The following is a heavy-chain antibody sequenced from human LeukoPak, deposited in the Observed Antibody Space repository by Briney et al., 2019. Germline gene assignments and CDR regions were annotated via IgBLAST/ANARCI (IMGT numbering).Heavy chain of an antibody. CDR1: GFTLSSYW. CDR2: INSDGSST. V-gene: IGHV3-74*01. CDR3: ARERYDFWSGYFLL. D-gene: IGHD3-3*01. J-gene: IGHJ4*02. Sequence: GGSLRLSCAASGFTLSSYWMHWVRQAPGKGLVWVSRINSDGSSTSYADSVKGRFTISRDNAKNTLCLQMNSLRAEDTAVYYCARERYDFWSGYFLLWGQGTLVTVSS.